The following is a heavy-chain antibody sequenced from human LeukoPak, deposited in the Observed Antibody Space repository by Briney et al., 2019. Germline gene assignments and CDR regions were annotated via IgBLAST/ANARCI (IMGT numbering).Heavy chain of an antibody. CDR2: ISAYNGNT. CDR3: ARDADPYGDYSPFDY. CDR1: GYTFTSYG. J-gene: IGHJ4*02. Sequence: ASVKVSCKASGYTFTSYGISWARQAPGQGLEWMGWISAYNGNTTYAQKLQGRVTMTTDTSTSTAYMELRSLRSDDTAVYYCARDADPYGDYSPFDYWGQGTLVTVSS. V-gene: IGHV1-18*01. D-gene: IGHD4-17*01.